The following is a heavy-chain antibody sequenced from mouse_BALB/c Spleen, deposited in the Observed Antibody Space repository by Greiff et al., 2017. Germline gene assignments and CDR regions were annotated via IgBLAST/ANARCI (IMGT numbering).Heavy chain of an antibody. CDR1: GFDFSRYW. V-gene: IGHV4-1*02. Sequence: EVKLMESGGGLVQPGGSLTLSCAASGFDFSRYWMSWVRQAPGKGLEWIGEINPDSSTINYTPSLKDKFIISRDNAKNTLYLQMSKVRSEDTALYYCARPLIYDGYYGAYWGQGTLVTVSA. J-gene: IGHJ3*01. CDR2: INPDSSTI. CDR3: ARPLIYDGYYGAY. D-gene: IGHD2-3*01.